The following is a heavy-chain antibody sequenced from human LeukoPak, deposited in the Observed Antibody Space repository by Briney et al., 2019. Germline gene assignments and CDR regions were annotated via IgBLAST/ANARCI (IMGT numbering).Heavy chain of an antibody. J-gene: IGHJ4*02. D-gene: IGHD5-12*01. V-gene: IGHV3-30*02. CDR2: IRYDGSNK. CDR1: GFTFSSYG. CDR3: AKGGFGGYDKKYYFDY. Sequence: GGSLRLSCAASGFTFSSYGMHWVRQAPGKGLEWVAFIRYDGSNKYYADSVKGRFTISRDNSKNTLYLQMNSLRAEDTAVYYCAKGGFGGYDKKYYFDYWGQGTLVTVSS.